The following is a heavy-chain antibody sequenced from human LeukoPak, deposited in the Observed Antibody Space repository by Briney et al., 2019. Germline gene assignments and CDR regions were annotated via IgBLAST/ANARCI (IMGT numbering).Heavy chain of an antibody. CDR2: INPNSGGT. CDR1: GYTFTGYY. D-gene: IGHD6-19*01. V-gene: IGHV1-2*02. Sequence: WASVKVSCKASGYTFTGYYMHWVRQAPGQGLEWMGWINPNSGGTNYAQKFQGRVTVTRDTSISTAYMELSRLRSDDTAVYYCASSLFGSGSDYWGQGTLVAVSS. CDR3: ASSLFGSGSDY. J-gene: IGHJ4*02.